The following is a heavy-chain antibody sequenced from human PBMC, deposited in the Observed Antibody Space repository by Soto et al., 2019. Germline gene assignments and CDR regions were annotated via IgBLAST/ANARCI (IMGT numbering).Heavy chain of an antibody. V-gene: IGHV3-23*01. D-gene: IGHD1-26*01. CDR3: AKGGGRIVPRHFDN. Sequence: GGSLRISCAASGFTFSNYAMSWVHQAPGRGLEWVSGISSGGGSPYNADSVKGRFSISRDNSKNTLYLQMNSLRAEDTAVYYCAKGGGRIVPRHFDNWGQGILVTVSS. J-gene: IGHJ4*02. CDR2: ISSGGGSP. CDR1: GFTFSNYA.